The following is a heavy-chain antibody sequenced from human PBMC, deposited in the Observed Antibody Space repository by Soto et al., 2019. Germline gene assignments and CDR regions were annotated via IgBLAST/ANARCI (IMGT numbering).Heavy chain of an antibody. Sequence: QVQLVESGGGVVQPGRSLRLSCAASGFTFSSYGMHWVRQAPGKGLEWVAVISYDGSNKYYADSVKGRFTISRDNSKNKLYLQMNSLRAEDTAVYYCAKPNADYGDYVPYFDYWGQGTLVTVSS. V-gene: IGHV3-30*18. CDR2: ISYDGSNK. J-gene: IGHJ4*02. CDR3: AKPNADYGDYVPYFDY. CDR1: GFTFSSYG. D-gene: IGHD4-17*01.